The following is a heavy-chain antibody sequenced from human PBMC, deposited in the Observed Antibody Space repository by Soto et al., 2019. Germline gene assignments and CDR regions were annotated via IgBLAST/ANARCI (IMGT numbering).Heavy chain of an antibody. D-gene: IGHD3-10*01. V-gene: IGHV5-51*01. Sequence: GQSLKISCKGSGYSFTSSWIGWVRQMHGKGLEWMGIIYPGDSDTRYSPSFQGQVTISADKSISTAYLQWSSLKASDTAMYYCARLNEGVLWSSRAFDIWGQGTMVTVSS. CDR3: ARLNEGVLWSSRAFDI. J-gene: IGHJ3*02. CDR2: IYPGDSDT. CDR1: GYSFTSSW.